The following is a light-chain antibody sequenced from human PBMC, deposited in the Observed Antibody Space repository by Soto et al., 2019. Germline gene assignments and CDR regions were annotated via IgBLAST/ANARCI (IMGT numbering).Light chain of an antibody. CDR1: QGISNY. CDR3: QQYNSYS. Sequence: DIQLTQSPSFLSASVGDRVTLTCRASQGISNYLAWYQQKPGKAPKLLIYKASSLESGVPSRFSGSGSGTEFTLTISSLQPDDFATYYCQQYNSYSFGQGTKVDIK. V-gene: IGKV1-5*03. J-gene: IGKJ1*01. CDR2: KAS.